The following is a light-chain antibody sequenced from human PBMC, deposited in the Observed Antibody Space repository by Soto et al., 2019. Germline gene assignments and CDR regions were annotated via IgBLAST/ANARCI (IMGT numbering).Light chain of an antibody. CDR3: LQDYNYPRT. V-gene: IGKV1-6*01. Sequence: ALQMTQSPSSLSASVGDRVTITCRASQDIRTELGWYQQKPGKAPKLLIYGATTLQSGVPSRFSGSGSGTDFTLTISGLQPEVFATYYCLQDYNYPRTFGQGTKVEVK. CDR2: GAT. CDR1: QDIRTE. J-gene: IGKJ1*01.